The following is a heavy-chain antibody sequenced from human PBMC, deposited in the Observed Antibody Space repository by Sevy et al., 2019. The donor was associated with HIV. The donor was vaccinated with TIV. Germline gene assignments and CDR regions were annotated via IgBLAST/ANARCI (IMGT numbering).Heavy chain of an antibody. CDR1: GYTFTSYD. CDR3: ARWVGTSYYYYYAMDV. V-gene: IGHV1-8*02. J-gene: IGHJ6*02. CDR2: MSPKSGNT. D-gene: IGHD5-12*01. Sequence: ASVKVSCKSSGYTFTSYDIHWVRQAPGQGLEWMGWMSPKSGNTGYAQKFQGRVTMTRDTSKSKAYMELSSLRSEETAVYYCARWVGTSYYYYYAMDVWGQGTTVTVSS.